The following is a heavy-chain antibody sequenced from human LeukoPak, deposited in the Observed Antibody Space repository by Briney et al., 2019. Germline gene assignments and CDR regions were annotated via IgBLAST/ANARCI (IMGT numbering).Heavy chain of an antibody. Sequence: SETLSLTYTVSGGSISSYYWSWIRQPPGKGLEWIGYIYYSGSTNYNPSLKSRVTISVDTSKNQFSLKLSSVTAADTAVYYCASYSYYYDSSGYFDYWGQGTLVTVSS. CDR3: ASYSYYYDSSGYFDY. V-gene: IGHV4-59*01. CDR1: GGSISSYY. J-gene: IGHJ4*02. CDR2: IYYSGST. D-gene: IGHD3-22*01.